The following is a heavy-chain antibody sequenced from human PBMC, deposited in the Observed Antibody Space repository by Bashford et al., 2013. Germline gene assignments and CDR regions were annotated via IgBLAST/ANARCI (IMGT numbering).Heavy chain of an antibody. D-gene: IGHD3-22*01. CDR3: AREPPNSGSFDS. CDR2: INPSGEST. J-gene: IGHJ4*02. V-gene: IGHV1-46*01. Sequence: WVRQAPGQGLEWMGVINPSGESTSYTQKFQGRVTLTRDTSTSTVYMDLSSLTSEDSAVYYCAREPPNSGSFDSWGQGTLVTVSS.